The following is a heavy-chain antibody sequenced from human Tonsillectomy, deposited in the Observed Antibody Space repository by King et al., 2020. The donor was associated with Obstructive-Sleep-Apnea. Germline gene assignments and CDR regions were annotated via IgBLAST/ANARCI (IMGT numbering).Heavy chain of an antibody. CDR2: IYYSGNI. D-gene: IGHD2-21*02. J-gene: IGHJ3*02. CDR1: GASISRYY. Sequence: VQLQESGPGLVKPSETLSLTCTVSGASISRYYWSWIRQPPGKGLEWIGFIYYSGNINYNPSLKSRVAILVDSSKSQFSLKLSSVTAADTAVYYCARHSTLPCGGDCYSWRGEPDALDIWGQGTMVTVSS. V-gene: IGHV4-59*08. CDR3: ARHSTLPCGGDCYSWRGEPDALDI.